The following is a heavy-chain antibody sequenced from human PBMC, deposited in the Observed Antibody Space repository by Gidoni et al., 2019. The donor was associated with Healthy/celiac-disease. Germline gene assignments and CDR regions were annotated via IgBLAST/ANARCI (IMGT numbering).Heavy chain of an antibody. V-gene: IGHV3-21*01. CDR3: ARGDMSYYDAFDI. J-gene: IGHJ3*02. Sequence: EVQLVESGGGLVKPGGSLRLSCAASGFTFSSYSMNWVRQAPGKGLEWVSSISSSSSNIYYADAVKGRFSISRDNAKNSLYLQMNSLRAEDTAVYYCARGDMSYYDAFDIWVQGTMVTVSS. D-gene: IGHD1-26*01. CDR2: ISSSSSNI. CDR1: GFTFSSYS.